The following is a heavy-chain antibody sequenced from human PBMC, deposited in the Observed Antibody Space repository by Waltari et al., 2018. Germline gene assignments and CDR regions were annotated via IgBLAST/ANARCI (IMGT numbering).Heavy chain of an antibody. V-gene: IGHV3-49*04. D-gene: IGHD3-16*01. CDR2: IRSKAYGGTT. CDR3: ARAIRRVSSYFDY. J-gene: IGHJ4*02. Sequence: EVQLVESGGGLVQPGRSLRLSCTASGFTFGDYAMSWVRQAPGKGLEWVGFIRSKAYGGTTEYAASVKGRVTISRDDSKSIAYLQMSSLRSEDTAVYYCARAIRRVSSYFDYWGQGTLVTVSS. CDR1: GFTFGDYA.